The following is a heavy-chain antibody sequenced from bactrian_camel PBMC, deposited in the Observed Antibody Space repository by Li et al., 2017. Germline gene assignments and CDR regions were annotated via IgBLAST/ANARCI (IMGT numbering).Heavy chain of an antibody. Sequence: HVQLVESGGGSVQAGGSLTLSCVASDYPWGNNCMGWFRQVSGSEREGVAAIQIGGESTYIGASVKGRFTVSRDSAKNTLTLQMNSLQPEDTGLYYCAAGPFKVYGGAWCFLFSRDRCHGLLGQRNPGHRL. CDR2: IQIGGEST. J-gene: IGHJ7*01. CDR1: DYPWGNNC. V-gene: IGHV3S54*01. D-gene: IGHD6*01.